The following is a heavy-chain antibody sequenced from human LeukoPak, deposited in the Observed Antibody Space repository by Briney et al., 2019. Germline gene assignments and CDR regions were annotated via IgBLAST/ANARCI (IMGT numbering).Heavy chain of an antibody. V-gene: IGHV1-69*04. Sequence: GASVKVSCKASGGTFSSYAISWVRQAPGQGLEWMGRIMHILGVANYAQKFRGRVTITADKSTSTAYMVLSSLRSEDTAVYYCERESTCLGDWGKETLVTVSS. CDR2: IMHILGVA. D-gene: IGHD3-10*02. CDR1: GGTFSSYA. J-gene: IGHJ4*02. CDR3: ERESTCLGD.